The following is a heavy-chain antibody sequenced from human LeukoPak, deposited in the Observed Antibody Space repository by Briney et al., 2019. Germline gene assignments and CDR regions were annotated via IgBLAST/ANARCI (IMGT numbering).Heavy chain of an antibody. J-gene: IGHJ4*02. Sequence: GGSLRLSCAASGFTFSSYAVSWVRQAPGKGLEWVSAISGSGGGTYYADSVKGRFTISRDNSKNTLYLQMNSLRAEDTAEYYCAKHERYYSGSGSFLDCWGQGTLVTVSS. CDR2: ISGSGGGT. V-gene: IGHV3-23*01. CDR3: AKHERYYSGSGSFLDC. CDR1: GFTFSSYA. D-gene: IGHD3-10*01.